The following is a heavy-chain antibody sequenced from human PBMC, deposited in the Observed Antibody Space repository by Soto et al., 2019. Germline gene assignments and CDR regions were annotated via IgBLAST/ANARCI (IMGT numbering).Heavy chain of an antibody. CDR3: AMGVRAETYYNAFDY. D-gene: IGHD3-10*01. CDR2: ISHNDEPKI. CDR1: GFSFKNYA. V-gene: IGHV3-30-3*01. J-gene: IGHJ4*01. Sequence: QVQLVESGGGVVQPGSSLRLSCAASGFSFKNYAFHWVRQAPGKGLEWVALISHNDEPKIFYADSVQGRFTISRDNFKNTVSLQLNSLRDEDTAVYHCAMGVRAETYYNAFDYWGQGTQVTVSS.